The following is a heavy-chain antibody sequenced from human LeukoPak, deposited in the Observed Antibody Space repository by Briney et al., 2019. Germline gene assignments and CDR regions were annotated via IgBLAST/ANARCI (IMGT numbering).Heavy chain of an antibody. Sequence: ESGPTLVNPTQTLTLTCTFSGFSLSTSGMCVSWIRQPPGKALEWLARIDWDDDKYYSTSLKTRLTISKDTSKNQVVLTMTNMDPVDTATYYCARILIAAAGTIPLDYWGQGTLVTVSS. CDR3: ARILIAAAGTIPLDY. V-gene: IGHV2-70*11. D-gene: IGHD6-13*01. CDR2: IDWDDDK. CDR1: GFSLSTSGMC. J-gene: IGHJ4*02.